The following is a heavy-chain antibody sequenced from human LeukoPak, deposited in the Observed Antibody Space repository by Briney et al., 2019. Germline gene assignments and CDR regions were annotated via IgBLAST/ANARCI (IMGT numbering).Heavy chain of an antibody. V-gene: IGHV4-39*02. D-gene: IGHD3-22*01. CDR3: ARDLATYYYDSSGAPGDGFDI. Sequence: SETLSLTCTVSGGSISSSSYYWGWIRQPPGRGLEWIGGIHHSGSTYYNPSLKSRVTISLDMSQNHFSLKLNSLTAADTAIYYCARDLATYYYDSSGAPGDGFDIWGQGTMVTVSS. CDR2: IHHSGST. CDR1: GGSISSSSYY. J-gene: IGHJ3*02.